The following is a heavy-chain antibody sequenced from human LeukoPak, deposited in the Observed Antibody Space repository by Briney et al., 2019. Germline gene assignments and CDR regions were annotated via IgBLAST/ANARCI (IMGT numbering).Heavy chain of an antibody. J-gene: IGHJ3*02. D-gene: IGHD3-3*01. CDR2: ISSSSYI. Sequence: GGSLRLSCAASGFTFSSYSMNWVRQAPGKGLEWVSSISSSSYIYYADSVKGRFTISRDNAKNSLYLQMNSLRAEDTAVYYCARESIIRFLEWLPNRDAFDIWGQGTTVTVSS. V-gene: IGHV3-21*01. CDR1: GFTFSSYS. CDR3: ARESIIRFLEWLPNRDAFDI.